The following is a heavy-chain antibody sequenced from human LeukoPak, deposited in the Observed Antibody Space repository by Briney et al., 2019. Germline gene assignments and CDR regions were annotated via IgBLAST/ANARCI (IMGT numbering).Heavy chain of an antibody. Sequence: GGSLRLSCAASGFRFNTYWMSWVRQAPGKGLEWVANIKQDGNEKYYADSVKGRFTTSRDNAKNSLYLQMNSLRAEDTAVYYCAREGYYYDSSGYRYYHYMDVWGKGTTVTISS. D-gene: IGHD3-22*01. V-gene: IGHV3-7*01. CDR3: AREGYYYDSSGYRYYHYMDV. CDR1: GFRFNTYW. CDR2: IKQDGNEK. J-gene: IGHJ6*03.